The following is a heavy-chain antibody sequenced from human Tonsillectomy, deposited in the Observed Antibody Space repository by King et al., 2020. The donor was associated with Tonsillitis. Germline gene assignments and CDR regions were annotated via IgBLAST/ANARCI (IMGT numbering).Heavy chain of an antibody. J-gene: IGHJ2*01. CDR3: AKGYDSSGYYSEYFDL. CDR1: GFTFSSYG. V-gene: IGHV3-30*18. Sequence: VQLVESGGGVVQPGRSLRLSCAASGFTFSSYGMHWVRQAPGKGLEWAVVISYDGSNKYYADSVKGRFTISRDNSKNTLYLQMHSLRAEDTAVYYCAKGYDSSGYYSEYFDLWGRGTLVSVSS. CDR2: ISYDGSNK. D-gene: IGHD3-22*01.